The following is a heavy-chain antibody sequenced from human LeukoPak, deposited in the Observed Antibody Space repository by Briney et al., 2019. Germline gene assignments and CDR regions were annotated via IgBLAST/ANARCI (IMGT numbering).Heavy chain of an antibody. V-gene: IGHV3-74*03. CDR1: GFIFRNYW. CDR3: ARSCGSDCYHKVPGDY. D-gene: IGHD2-21*02. J-gene: IGHJ4*02. CDR2: IKADGTTT. Sequence: GGSLRLSCVVCGFIFRNYWMQWVRHAPGKGLVWVSRIKADGTTTTYATPLQVPSTLSKNNAKNPLYLEINILRAEDTAVYYCARSCGSDCYHKVPGDYWGQGTLVTVSS.